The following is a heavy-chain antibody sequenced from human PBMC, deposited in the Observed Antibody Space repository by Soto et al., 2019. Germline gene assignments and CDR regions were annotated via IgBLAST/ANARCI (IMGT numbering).Heavy chain of an antibody. J-gene: IGHJ4*02. CDR3: AKWSYLDY. V-gene: IGHV3-23*04. D-gene: IGHD3-3*01. CDR2: ISGSDGKT. CDR1: GFSFASFA. Sequence: DVRLAESGGGLVQPGGSLRLSCTTSGFSFASFAMTWVRQAPGKGLEWVATISGSDGKTYYADSVKGRFSISRDTSRNSLYLQMNSLRADATAIYYCAKWSYLDYWGQGPRVTVSS.